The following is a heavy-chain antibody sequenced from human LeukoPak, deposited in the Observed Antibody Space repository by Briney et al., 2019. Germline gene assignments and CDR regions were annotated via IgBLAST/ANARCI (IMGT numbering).Heavy chain of an antibody. J-gene: IGHJ4*02. V-gene: IGHV4-4*02. CDR1: GGSISSSNW. Sequence: PSETLSLTCAVSGGSISSSNWWSWVRQPPGKGLEWIGEIYHSGSTNYNPSLKSRVTISVDTSKNQFSLKLSSVTAADTAVYYCARPLVEGSDSGSYRPFDYWGQGTQVTVSP. CDR2: IYHSGST. D-gene: IGHD1-26*01. CDR3: ARPLVEGSDSGSYRPFDY.